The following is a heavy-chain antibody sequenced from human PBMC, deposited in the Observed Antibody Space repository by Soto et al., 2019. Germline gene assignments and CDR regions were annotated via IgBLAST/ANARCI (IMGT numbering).Heavy chain of an antibody. Sequence: LRLSCAASGFTFSSYAMSWVRQAPGKGLEWVSAISGSGGSTYYADSVKGRFTISRDNSKNTLYLQMNSLRAEDTAVYYCAKLGGPGSYYAYWGQGTLVTVSS. J-gene: IGHJ4*02. CDR1: GFTFSSYA. D-gene: IGHD2-15*01. CDR2: ISGSGGST. CDR3: AKLGGPGSYYAY. V-gene: IGHV3-23*01.